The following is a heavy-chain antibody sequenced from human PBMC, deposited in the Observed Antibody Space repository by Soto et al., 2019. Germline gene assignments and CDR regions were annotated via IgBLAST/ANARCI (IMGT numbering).Heavy chain of an antibody. CDR1: GGTFNTYA. CDR3: AGEVQVHTPAFVY. J-gene: IGHJ4*02. D-gene: IGHD3-10*01. CDR2: ISPMFGAA. Sequence: QVQLVQSGAEMKKPGSSVKVSCQSSGGTFNTYAMNWVRQAPGQGPEWMGDISPMFGAANYAPKFQGRVTLYGDESKGTSYLQMGSFTSEGTALYFWAGEVQVHTPAFVYWGQGTLVTVSS. V-gene: IGHV1-69*19.